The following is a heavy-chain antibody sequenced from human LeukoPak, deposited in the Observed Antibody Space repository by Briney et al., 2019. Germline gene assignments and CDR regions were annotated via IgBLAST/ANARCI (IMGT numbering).Heavy chain of an antibody. J-gene: IGHJ6*03. Sequence: SETLSLTCTVSGGSISSSSYYWGWIRQPPGEGLEWIGSIYYSGSTYYNPSLKSRVTISVDTSKNQFSLKLSSVTAADTAVYYCARGGCSSTSCYYYYMDVWGKGTTVTVSS. V-gene: IGHV4-39*07. CDR1: GGSISSSSYY. CDR2: IYYSGST. CDR3: ARGGCSSTSCYYYYMDV. D-gene: IGHD2-2*01.